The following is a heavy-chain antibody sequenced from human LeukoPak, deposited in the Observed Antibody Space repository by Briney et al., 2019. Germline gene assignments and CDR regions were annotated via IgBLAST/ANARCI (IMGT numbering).Heavy chain of an antibody. CDR3: ARVGGVVTHLGY. CDR2: INPSGGST. V-gene: IGHV1-46*01. Sequence: ASVTVSCKASGCTFTSYYMHWVRQAPGQGLEWMGIINPSGGSTSYAQKFQGRVTMTRDMSTSTVCMELSSLRSEDTAVYYCARVGGVVTHLGYWGQGTLVTVSS. D-gene: IGHD3-3*01. CDR1: GCTFTSYY. J-gene: IGHJ4*02.